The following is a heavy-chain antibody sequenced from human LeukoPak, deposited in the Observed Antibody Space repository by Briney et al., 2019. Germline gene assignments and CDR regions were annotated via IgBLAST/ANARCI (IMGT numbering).Heavy chain of an antibody. J-gene: IGHJ4*02. CDR1: GYTSPFYG. V-gene: IGHV1-18*01. CDR2: ISAYNGNT. D-gene: IGHD2-2*02. Sequence: ASVMVSCKVSGYTSPFYGITWVRQAPGQGLEWMGWISAYNGNTNYAQKLQGRVTMTTDTSTSTAYMELRSLRSDDTAVYYCARGDALGYCSSTSCYNRQYYFDYWGQGTLVTVSS. CDR3: ARGDALGYCSSTSCYNRQYYFDY.